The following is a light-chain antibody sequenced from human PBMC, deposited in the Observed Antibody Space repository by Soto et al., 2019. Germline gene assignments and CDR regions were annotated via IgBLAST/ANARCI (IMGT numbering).Light chain of an antibody. CDR2: GTA. CDR3: QRYGNSPPWT. J-gene: IGKJ1*01. CDR1: QSVSASY. V-gene: IGKV3-20*01. Sequence: EIVLTQSPGTLSLSPGERATLSCRASQSVSASYYLAWYQQKPGQAPRLLIYGTASRATGIPDRFSGSGSGTDFTLTISRLEPEDFAGYYCQRYGNSPPWTFGQGTKVEIK.